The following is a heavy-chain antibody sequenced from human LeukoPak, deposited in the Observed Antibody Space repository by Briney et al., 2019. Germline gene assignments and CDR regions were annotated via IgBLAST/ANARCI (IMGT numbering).Heavy chain of an antibody. D-gene: IGHD3-16*02. CDR3: ARNHYDYVWGSYRSGRFDY. V-gene: IGHV4-34*01. CDR1: GGSVSNYY. CDR2: INHSGST. Sequence: SETLSLTCTVSGGSVSNYYWSWIRQSPGKGLEWIGEINHSGSTNYNPSLKSRVTISVDTSKNQFSLKLSSVTAADTAVYYCARNHYDYVWGSYRSGRFDYWGQGTLVTVSS. J-gene: IGHJ4*02.